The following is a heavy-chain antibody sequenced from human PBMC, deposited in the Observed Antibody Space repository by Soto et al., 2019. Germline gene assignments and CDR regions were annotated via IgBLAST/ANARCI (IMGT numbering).Heavy chain of an antibody. Sequence: SETLSLTCTVSGGSISSGGYYWSWIRQHPGKGLEWIGYIYYSGSTYYNPSLKSRVTISVDTSKNQFSLKLSSVTAADTAVYYCARFQQLPTSNDYWGQGTLVTAPQ. CDR3: ARFQQLPTSNDY. V-gene: IGHV4-31*03. CDR1: GGSISSGGYY. CDR2: IYYSGST. D-gene: IGHD6-13*01. J-gene: IGHJ4*02.